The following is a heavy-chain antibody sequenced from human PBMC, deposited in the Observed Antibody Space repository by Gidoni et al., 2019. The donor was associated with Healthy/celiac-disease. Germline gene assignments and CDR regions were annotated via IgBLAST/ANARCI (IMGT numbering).Heavy chain of an antibody. Sequence: EVQLLESGGGLVQPGGSLRLSCAASGFPFSGYASSGVRQAPGKGLECVSVTSRSGGSTYYADSVKGRFTISRDNSKNTLYLQMNSLRAEDTAVYYCAKDRYGDYYFDYWGQGTLVTVSS. CDR1: GFPFSGYA. J-gene: IGHJ4*02. V-gene: IGHV3-23*01. CDR3: AKDRYGDYYFDY. CDR2: TSRSGGST. D-gene: IGHD4-17*01.